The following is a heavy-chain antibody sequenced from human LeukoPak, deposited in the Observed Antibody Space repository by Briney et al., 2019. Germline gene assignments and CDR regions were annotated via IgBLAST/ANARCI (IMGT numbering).Heavy chain of an antibody. CDR2: IYTSGST. V-gene: IGHV4-4*09. Sequence: SETLSLTCTVSGGSISSYYWSWIRQPPGKGLEWIGHIYTSGSTNYNPSLKSRVTISVDTSKNQFSLKLSSVTAADTAVYYCARVLELITIPDYWGQGTLVTVSS. D-gene: IGHD3-10*01. CDR1: GGSISSYY. CDR3: ARVLELITIPDY. J-gene: IGHJ4*02.